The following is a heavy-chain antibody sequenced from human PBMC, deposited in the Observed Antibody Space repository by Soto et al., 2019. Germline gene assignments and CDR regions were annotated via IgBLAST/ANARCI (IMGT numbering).Heavy chain of an antibody. J-gene: IGHJ3*02. CDR3: ARDLAFQDPIAVAGVDAFDS. Sequence: QVQLVQSGAEVKKPGASVKVSCKASGYTFTSYGISWVRQAPGQGLEWMGWISAYNGNTNYAQKLQGRVTMTTDTSTSTAYMELGSLRSDDTAVYYCARDLAFQDPIAVAGVDAFDSWGQGTMVTVS. CDR1: GYTFTSYG. CDR2: ISAYNGNT. V-gene: IGHV1-18*01. D-gene: IGHD6-19*01.